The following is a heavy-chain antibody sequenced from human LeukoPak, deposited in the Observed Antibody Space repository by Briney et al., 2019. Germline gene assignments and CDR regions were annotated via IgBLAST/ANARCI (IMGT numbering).Heavy chain of an antibody. D-gene: IGHD3-3*01. CDR3: ARGPQYYDFWSGYPLDY. V-gene: IGHV3-23*01. Sequence: GGSLRLSCAASGFTFSSYAMSWVRQAPGKGLEWVSAISGSGGSTYYADSVKGRFTISRDNAKNSLYLQMNSLRAEDTAVYYCARGPQYYDFWSGYPLDYWGQGTLVTVSS. J-gene: IGHJ4*02. CDR2: ISGSGGST. CDR1: GFTFSSYA.